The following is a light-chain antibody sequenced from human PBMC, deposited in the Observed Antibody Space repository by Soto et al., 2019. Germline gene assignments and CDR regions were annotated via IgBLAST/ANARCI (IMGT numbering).Light chain of an antibody. CDR3: QQYVSIPLT. CDR2: GAS. J-gene: IGKJ4*01. V-gene: IGKV3-20*01. Sequence: EIVLTQSPGTLSLSPGERATLSCRASQSVGTYLAWYQQKPGQAPRLLIYGASSRATGIPDRFSGSGSGTDFTLTVSRLEPEDFAVYSCQQYVSIPLTFGGGTKVDIK. CDR1: QSVGTY.